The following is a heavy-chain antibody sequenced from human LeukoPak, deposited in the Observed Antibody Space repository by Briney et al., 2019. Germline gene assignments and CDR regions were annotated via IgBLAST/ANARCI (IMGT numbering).Heavy chain of an antibody. J-gene: IGHJ4*02. CDR2: MRNDETEI. V-gene: IGHV3-30*02. Sequence: GVALRLSCAASGLSFNAYNILWIRQAPGRGLEGVAFMRNDETEIHYSDFAKGRFAISRDKSKNSLYLQMNSLRPDDTAVYYCAKDGGRYRFDYWGQGTMVTVSS. CDR1: GLSFNAYN. D-gene: IGHD3-16*02. CDR3: AKDGGRYRFDY.